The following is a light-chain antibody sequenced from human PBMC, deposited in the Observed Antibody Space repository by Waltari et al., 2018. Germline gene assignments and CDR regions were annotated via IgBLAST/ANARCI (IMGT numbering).Light chain of an antibody. Sequence: EIVMTQSPATLSVSPGDRATLSCRASQSVSDNLAWYQQKPGQAPRLLIYGASTRATGIPARFSGSGSGTDFTLTISSLQSEDFAVYYCQQYKNWPLTFGGGTKVEIK. J-gene: IGKJ4*01. CDR3: QQYKNWPLT. CDR2: GAS. CDR1: QSVSDN. V-gene: IGKV3-15*01.